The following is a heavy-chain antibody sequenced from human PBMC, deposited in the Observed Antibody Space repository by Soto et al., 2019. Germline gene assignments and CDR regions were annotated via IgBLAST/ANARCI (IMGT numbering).Heavy chain of an antibody. J-gene: IGHJ1*01. CDR3: AKGRDVTEGDLDYFQH. D-gene: IGHD2-21*02. CDR1: GFTFSNYA. CDR2: ITKSGSRT. V-gene: IGHV3-23*01. Sequence: EVQLLESGGGLVQPGGSLRLSCAASGFTFSNYAMSWVRQAPGKGPEWVSTITKSGSRTYDVDSVKGRFTISRDNSKNTLFLQMNSLRVEDTGIYYCAKGRDVTEGDLDYFQHWGQGTLVTVSS.